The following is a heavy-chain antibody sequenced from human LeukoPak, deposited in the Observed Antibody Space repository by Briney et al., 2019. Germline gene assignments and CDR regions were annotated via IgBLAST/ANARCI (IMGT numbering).Heavy chain of an antibody. D-gene: IGHD4-17*01. V-gene: IGHV4-34*09. CDR1: GGSFSGYY. CDR2: IYYSGST. CDR3: ARSAEDYGDYDY. Sequence: SETLSLTCAVYGGSFSGYYWSWIRQPPGKGLEWIGYIYYSGSTYYNPSLKSRVTISVDTSKNQFSLKLSSVTAADTAVYYCARSAEDYGDYDYWGQGTLVTVSS. J-gene: IGHJ4*02.